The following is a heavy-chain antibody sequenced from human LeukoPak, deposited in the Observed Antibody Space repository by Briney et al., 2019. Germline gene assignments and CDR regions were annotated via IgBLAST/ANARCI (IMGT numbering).Heavy chain of an antibody. CDR1: GYTFTSYA. CDR2: TNAGNGNT. V-gene: IGHV1-3*01. J-gene: IGHJ4*02. Sequence: HRASVKVSCKASGYTFTSYAMHWVRQAPGQRLEWMGWTNAGNGNTKYSQKFQGRVTITRDTSASTAYMELSSLRSEDTAVYYCARDTYVWGSYRPLGYWGQGTLVTVSS. D-gene: IGHD3-16*02. CDR3: ARDTYVWGSYRPLGY.